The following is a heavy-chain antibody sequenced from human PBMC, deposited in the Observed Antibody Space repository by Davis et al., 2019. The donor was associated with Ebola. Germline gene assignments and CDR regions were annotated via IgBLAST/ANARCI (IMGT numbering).Heavy chain of an antibody. V-gene: IGHV6-1*01. Sequence: HSQTLSLTCAISGDSVSGSSGAWNWIRQSPSRGLEWLGRTYYNSKWYNDYAASVRGRIAVNPDTSKNQLSLQLNSVTPEDTAVYYCVRGWGRSGLDVWGQGTTVTVSS. D-gene: IGHD3-16*01. CDR2: TYYNSKWYN. J-gene: IGHJ6*02. CDR1: GDSVSGSSGA. CDR3: VRGWGRSGLDV.